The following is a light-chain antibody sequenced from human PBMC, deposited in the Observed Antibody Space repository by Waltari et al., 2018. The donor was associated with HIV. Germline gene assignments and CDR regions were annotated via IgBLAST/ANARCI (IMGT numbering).Light chain of an antibody. CDR1: QDISNY. V-gene: IGKV1-33*01. J-gene: IGKJ4*01. CDR2: DAS. CDR3: QQYDNLPLT. Sequence: DIQMTQSPSSLSASVGDRVTITCQASQDISNYLNWYQQKPGKAPKLLIYDASNLETGVPSMFSGSGSGTDFTFTISSLQPEDIATYYCQQYDNLPLTFGGGTKVEIK.